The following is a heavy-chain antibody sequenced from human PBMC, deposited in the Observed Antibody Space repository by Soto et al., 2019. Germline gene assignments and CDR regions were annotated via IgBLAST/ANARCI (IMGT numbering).Heavy chain of an antibody. V-gene: IGHV4-30-2*01. Sequence: TLSLTCSFSGDSSSTSTYSWSWIRQPPGKAPEWVGFIYHSGVTSYNPSLKSRVSISLDMSNSQCTLNLRSVTAADTAVYYCAGMPYTSGLRFDPWGPGTLVTVSS. J-gene: IGHJ5*02. D-gene: IGHD6-19*01. CDR2: IYHSGVT. CDR1: GDSSSTSTYS. CDR3: AGMPYTSGLRFDP.